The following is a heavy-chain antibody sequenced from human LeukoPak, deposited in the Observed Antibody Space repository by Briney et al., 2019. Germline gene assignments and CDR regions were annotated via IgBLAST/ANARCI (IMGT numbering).Heavy chain of an antibody. CDR2: IYYSGST. CDR1: GGSISSYY. V-gene: IGHV4-59*01. Sequence: RASETLSLTCTVSGGSISSYYWSWIRQPPGKGLEWIGYIYYSGSTNYNPSLKSRVTISVDTSKNQFSLKLSSVTAADTAVYYCARDSRACSSTSCYRPFDYWGQGTLVTVSS. J-gene: IGHJ4*02. D-gene: IGHD2-2*01. CDR3: ARDSRACSSTSCYRPFDY.